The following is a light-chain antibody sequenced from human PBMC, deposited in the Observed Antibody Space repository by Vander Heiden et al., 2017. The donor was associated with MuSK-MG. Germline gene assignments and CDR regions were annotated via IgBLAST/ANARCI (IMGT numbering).Light chain of an antibody. CDR3: QQRSDWPFVT. J-gene: IGKJ5*01. CDR1: QSVSRY. V-gene: IGKV3-11*01. CDR2: DAS. Sequence: EIVLTQSPATLSLSPGERATLSCRASQSVSRYVAWYQQNPGQAPRLLIYDASQRAAGIPARFSGSRSGTDFTLTISSLEPEDFAVYYCQQRSDWPFVTFGQGTRLEIK.